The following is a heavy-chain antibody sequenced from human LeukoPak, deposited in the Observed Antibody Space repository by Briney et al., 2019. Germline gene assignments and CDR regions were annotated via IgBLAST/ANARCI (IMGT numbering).Heavy chain of an antibody. V-gene: IGHV4-34*01. J-gene: IGHJ6*02. Sequence: PSETLSLTCAVYGGSFSGYYWSWIRQPPGKGLEWIGEINHSGSTNYNPSLKSRVTISVDTSKNQFSLKLSSVTAADTAVYYCARGWVRGVPISTYYYYYGMDVWGQGTTVTVSS. CDR1: GGSFSGYY. CDR2: INHSGST. CDR3: ARGWVRGVPISTYYYYYGMDV. D-gene: IGHD3-10*01.